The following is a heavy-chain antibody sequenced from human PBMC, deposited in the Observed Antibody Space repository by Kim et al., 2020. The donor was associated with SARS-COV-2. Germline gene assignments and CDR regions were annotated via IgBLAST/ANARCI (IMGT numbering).Heavy chain of an antibody. J-gene: IGHJ4*02. CDR1: GFTVSSNY. CDR2: IYSGGST. CDR3: ARDEAKGDYYDSSGYYYRDY. Sequence: GGSLRLSCAASGFTVSSNYMSWVRQAPGKGLEWVSVIYSGGSTYYADSVKGRFTISRDNSKNTLYLQMNSLRAEDTAVYYCARDEAKGDYYDSSGYYYRDYWGQGTLVTVSS. V-gene: IGHV3-66*01. D-gene: IGHD3-22*01.